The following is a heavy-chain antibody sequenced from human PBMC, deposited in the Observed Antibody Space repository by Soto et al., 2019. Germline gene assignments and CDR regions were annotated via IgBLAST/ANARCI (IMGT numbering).Heavy chain of an antibody. CDR2: VYNSGST. CDR3: AREAGVRYPFDP. J-gene: IGHJ5*02. V-gene: IGHV4-59*01. D-gene: IGHD3-9*01. Sequence: SETLSLTCTVSGGSISSNYWTWIRQPPGKGLEWIGYVYNSGSTNYNPSLKSRVTISVDTSKNQFSLRLSSVSAADTAMYYCAREAGVRYPFDPWGQGTLVTVSS. CDR1: GGSISSNY.